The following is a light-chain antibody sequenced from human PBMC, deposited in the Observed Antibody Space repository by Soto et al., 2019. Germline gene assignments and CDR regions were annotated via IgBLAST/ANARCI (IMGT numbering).Light chain of an antibody. J-gene: IGLJ2*01. CDR3: CSYAGSSTVV. CDR2: EGS. V-gene: IGLV2-23*01. Sequence: ALTQPASVSGSPGQSITISCTGTSSDVGSYNLVSWYQQHPGKAPKLMIYEGSQRPSGVSNRFSGSKSGNTASLTISGLQAEDEADYYCCSYAGSSTVVFGGGTKLTVL. CDR1: SSDVGSYNL.